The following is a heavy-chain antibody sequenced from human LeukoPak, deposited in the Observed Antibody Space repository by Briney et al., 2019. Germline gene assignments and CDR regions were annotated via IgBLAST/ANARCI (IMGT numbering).Heavy chain of an antibody. CDR3: ARGSNYYDSSGYYYFDY. CDR2: ISAYNGNT. D-gene: IGHD3-22*01. Sequence: GASVKVSCKASGYTFTSYGISWVRQAPGQGLEWMGWISAYNGNTNYAQKLQGRVTMTTDTSTSTAYMELRSLRSEDTAVYYCARGSNYYDSSGYYYFDYWGQGTLVTVSS. V-gene: IGHV1-18*01. J-gene: IGHJ4*02. CDR1: GYTFTSYG.